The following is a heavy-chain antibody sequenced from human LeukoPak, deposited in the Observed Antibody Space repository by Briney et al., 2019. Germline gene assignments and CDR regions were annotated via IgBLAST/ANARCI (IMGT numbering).Heavy chain of an antibody. CDR2: IRYDESNK. CDR3: AILMTTVTHFDY. Sequence: PGGSLRLSCAASGFPFSSYGMHWVRQAPGKGLGGVAFIRYDESNKYYADSVKGRFTISRDNSKNSLYLQMNSLRAEDTAVYYCAILMTTVTHFDYWGQGTLVTVSS. D-gene: IGHD4-17*01. CDR1: GFPFSSYG. V-gene: IGHV3-30*02. J-gene: IGHJ4*02.